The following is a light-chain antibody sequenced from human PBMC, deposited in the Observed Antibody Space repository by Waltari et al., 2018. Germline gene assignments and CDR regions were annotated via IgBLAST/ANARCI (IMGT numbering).Light chain of an antibody. V-gene: IGKV2-30*02. CDR2: KVS. CDR1: QSLVHSDGNTY. J-gene: IGKJ2*01. Sequence: EVVMTQSPLSLPVTLGQPASISCRSSQSLVHSDGNTYLNWFQQRLGQSPRRLIYKVSNRDSGVPDRFSGSGSGTDFTLKISRVEAEDVGVYYCMQGTHWPYTCGQGTKLEIK. CDR3: MQGTHWPYT.